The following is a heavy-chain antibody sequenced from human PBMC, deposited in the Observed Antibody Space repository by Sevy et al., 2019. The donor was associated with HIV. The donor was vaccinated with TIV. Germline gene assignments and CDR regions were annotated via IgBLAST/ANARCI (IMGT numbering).Heavy chain of an antibody. J-gene: IGHJ4*02. Sequence: GGYLRLCCAASGFTFSANWMNWVRQAPGKGLEWVANMKADGSDKHYVDSVEGRFTISRDNAKNLLFLQMNSLRVEDTAVYYCAHETFGRFESWGQGTLVTVSS. CDR3: AHETFGRFES. V-gene: IGHV3-7*01. CDR1: GFTFSANW. D-gene: IGHD3-16*01. CDR2: MKADGSDK.